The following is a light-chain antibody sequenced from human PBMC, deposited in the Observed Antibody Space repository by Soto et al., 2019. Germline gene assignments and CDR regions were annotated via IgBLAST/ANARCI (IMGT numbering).Light chain of an antibody. V-gene: IGKV3-11*01. CDR3: QQHAHWPLT. J-gene: IGKJ5*01. Sequence: EIVLTQSPATLCLSPGERATLSCRASQSVSSYLAWYQQKPGQAPRLLIYQTSIRAAGIPARFSASGSGTDFTLTISSLEPEDFAVYYCQQHAHWPLTFGGGTRLEIK. CDR1: QSVSSY. CDR2: QTS.